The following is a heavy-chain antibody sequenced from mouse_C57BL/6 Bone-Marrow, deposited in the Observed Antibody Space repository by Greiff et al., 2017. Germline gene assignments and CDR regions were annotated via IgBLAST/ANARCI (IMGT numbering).Heavy chain of an antibody. V-gene: IGHV1-4*01. CDR3: ARTKSRTFAY. CDR2: INPSSGYT. CDR1: GYTFTSYT. D-gene: IGHD1-1*01. Sequence: VQLQESGAELARPGASVKMSCKASGYTFTSYTMHWVKQRPGQGLEWIGYINPSSGYTKYNQKFKDKATLTADKSSSTAYMQLSSLTSEDSAVYYCARTKSRTFAYWGQGTLVTVSA. J-gene: IGHJ3*01.